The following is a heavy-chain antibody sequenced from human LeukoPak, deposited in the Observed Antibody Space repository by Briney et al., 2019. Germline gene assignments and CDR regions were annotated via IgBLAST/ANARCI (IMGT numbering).Heavy chain of an antibody. Sequence: GGSLTLSCAASGFTFSSYAMSWVRQAPGKGLEWVSAISGSGGSTYYADSVKGRFTISRDNSKNTLYLQMNSLRAEDTAVYYCAKGSRVTTCVYWGQGTLVTVSS. CDR3: AKGSRVTTCVY. CDR1: GFTFSSYA. CDR2: ISGSGGST. J-gene: IGHJ4*02. V-gene: IGHV3-23*01. D-gene: IGHD4-11*01.